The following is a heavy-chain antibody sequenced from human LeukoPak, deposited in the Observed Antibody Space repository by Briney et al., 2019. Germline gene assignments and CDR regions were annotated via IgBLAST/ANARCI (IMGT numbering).Heavy chain of an antibody. J-gene: IGHJ4*02. CDR3: ARDAFIAATHGWSDY. D-gene: IGHD6-6*01. Sequence: ASVKVSCKASGYTFTGYYMYWVRQAPGQGLEWMGWINPNSGGTNYAQKFQGRVTMTRDTSISTAYMELSRLRSDDTAVYYCARDAFIAATHGWSDYWGQGTLVTVSS. CDR1: GYTFTGYY. CDR2: INPNSGGT. V-gene: IGHV1-2*02.